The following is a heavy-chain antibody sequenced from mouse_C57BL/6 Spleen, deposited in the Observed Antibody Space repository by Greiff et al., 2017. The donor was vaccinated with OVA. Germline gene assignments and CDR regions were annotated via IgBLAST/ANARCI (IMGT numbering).Heavy chain of an antibody. CDR2: LDPETGGT. CDR1: GYTFTDYE. J-gene: IGHJ2*01. Sequence: QVQLQQSGAELVRPGASVTLSCKASGYTFTDYEMHWVKQTPVHGLEWIGALDPETGGTAYNQKFKGKAILTADKSSSTAYMELRSLTSEDSAVYYCTADYYGSSYGDYWGQGTTLTVSS. D-gene: IGHD1-1*01. CDR3: TADYYGSSYGDY. V-gene: IGHV1-15*01.